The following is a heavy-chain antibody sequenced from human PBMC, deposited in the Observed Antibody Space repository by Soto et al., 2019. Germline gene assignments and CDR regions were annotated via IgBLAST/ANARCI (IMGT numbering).Heavy chain of an antibody. V-gene: IGHV2-26*01. CDR3: ARIVSLVLGWSDHTYGIKV. J-gene: IGHJ6*02. CDR1: GFSLSNTRMG. CDR2: IFSNEET. Sequence: GPTLVNPTETLTLTCTVSGFSLSNTRMGVSWIRQPPGKALEWLAHIFSNEETSYSTSLKSRLTIFKDTSRSQGVLTMTNMHLVETATYYCARIVSLVLGWSDHTYGIKVWGQGTTVTVSS. D-gene: IGHD3-3*01.